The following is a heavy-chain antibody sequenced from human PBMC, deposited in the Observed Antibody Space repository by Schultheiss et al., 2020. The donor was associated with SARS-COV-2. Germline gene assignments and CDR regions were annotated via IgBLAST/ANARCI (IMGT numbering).Heavy chain of an antibody. CDR1: GGSISNGNW. J-gene: IGHJ4*02. CDR2: IYHSGST. CDR3: ARDPQGHSPFDY. Sequence: SETLSLTCAVSGGSISNGNWWSWVRQPPGKGLQWIGEIYHSGSTNYNPSLKSRVTISVDKSKNQFSLRMSSVTAADTAVYYCARDPQGHSPFDYWGQGTLVTVSS. V-gene: IGHV4-4*02.